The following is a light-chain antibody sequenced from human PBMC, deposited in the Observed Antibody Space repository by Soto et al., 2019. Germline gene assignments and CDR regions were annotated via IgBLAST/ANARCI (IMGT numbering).Light chain of an antibody. V-gene: IGLV2-8*01. Sequence: QSALTQSPSASASPGQSVTISCTGSSGDIGAYNYVSWYQQHPGKAPKLIIYEVNERPSGVPDRFSGSKSGITASLTVSGLQADDEADYFCGAHAGSNTWVFGGGTKLTVL. J-gene: IGLJ3*02. CDR3: GAHAGSNTWV. CDR2: EVN. CDR1: SGDIGAYNY.